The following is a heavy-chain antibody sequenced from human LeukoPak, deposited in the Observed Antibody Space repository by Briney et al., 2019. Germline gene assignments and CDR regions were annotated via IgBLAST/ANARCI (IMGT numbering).Heavy chain of an antibody. CDR3: ARAARSKQWLGPFDY. V-gene: IGHV3-21*01. J-gene: IGHJ4*02. D-gene: IGHD6-19*01. CDR2: ISSGSTYT. Sequence: PGGSLRLSCAASGFTLKTNSMNWVRQAPGKGLEWVSFISSGSTYTHYADSVKGRFTITRDNAKNSLYLQMNSLRAEDTAVYYCARAARSKQWLGPFDYWGQGTLVTVSS. CDR1: GFTLKTNS.